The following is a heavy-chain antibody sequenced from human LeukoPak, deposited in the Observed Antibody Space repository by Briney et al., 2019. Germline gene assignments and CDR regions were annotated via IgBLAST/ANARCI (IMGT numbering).Heavy chain of an antibody. J-gene: IGHJ4*02. CDR1: GFTFINAW. CDR3: TTHYPDSGSYNY. D-gene: IGHD1-26*01. Sequence: GGSLRLSCAASGFTFINAWMTWVRQAPGKGLEWVALIKGKTDGGTTDYAAPVKGRFIISRDDSKNTLYLQMDSLQTEDTAVYYCTTHYPDSGSYNYWGQGTPVTASS. CDR2: IKGKTDGGTT. V-gene: IGHV3-15*01.